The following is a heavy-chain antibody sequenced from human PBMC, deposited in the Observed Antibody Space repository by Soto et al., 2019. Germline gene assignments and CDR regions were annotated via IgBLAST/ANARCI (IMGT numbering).Heavy chain of an antibody. CDR1: GGTFSSYA. CDR3: ARDREGGIAVAGTGYYFDY. J-gene: IGHJ4*02. V-gene: IGHV1-69*13. Sequence: SVKVSCKASGGTFSSYAISWVRQAPGQGLDWMGGIIPIFGTANYAQKFQGRVTITADESTSTAYMELSSLRSEDTAVYYCARDREGGIAVAGTGYYFDYWGQGTLVTVSS. D-gene: IGHD6-19*01. CDR2: IIPIFGTA.